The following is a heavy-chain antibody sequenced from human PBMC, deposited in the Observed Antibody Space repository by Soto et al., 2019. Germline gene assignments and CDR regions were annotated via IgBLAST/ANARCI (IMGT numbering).Heavy chain of an antibody. J-gene: IGHJ4*02. CDR1: WYSFTDFY. D-gene: IGHD1-7*01. CDR3: ERRILPELRGIEY. CDR2: INPNTGQT. Sequence: ASVKVSFKASWYSFTDFYRHLFLHAPGQGLEWMGWINPNTGQTTYTQNIQGRVTLSRDTSINTDYMELTSLTSDDTAEYYCERRILPELRGIEYWGTQNLVSVSS. V-gene: IGHV1-2*02.